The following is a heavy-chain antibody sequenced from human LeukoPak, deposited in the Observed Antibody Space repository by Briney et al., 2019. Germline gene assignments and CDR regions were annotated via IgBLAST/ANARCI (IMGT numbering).Heavy chain of an antibody. V-gene: IGHV3-23*01. D-gene: IGHD3-22*01. J-gene: IGHJ6*02. CDR2: ISGSGGST. CDR1: GFTFSSYA. Sequence: PGGSLRLSCAASGFTFSSYAMSWVRQAPGKGLEWVSAISGSGGSTYYADSVKGRFTISRDNSKNTLYLQMNSLRAEDTAVYYCARNYDSSGYYYPPYYYYGMDVWGQGTTVTVS. CDR3: ARNYDSSGYYYPPYYYYGMDV.